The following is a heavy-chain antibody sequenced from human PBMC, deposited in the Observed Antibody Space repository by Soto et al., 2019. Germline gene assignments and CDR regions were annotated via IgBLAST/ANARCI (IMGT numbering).Heavy chain of an antibody. V-gene: IGHV3-33*01. CDR1: GFTFNNYG. Sequence: QVQLVESGGGVVQPGRSLRLSCVASGFTFNNYGMHWVRQAPGKGLEWVAVIWNDGSNSYYVNSVKGRFTISRDNSKNTLYLQMSSLRAEDTAVYYCARRQISPPTRGAATARGAMDVW. CDR2: IWNDGSNS. D-gene: IGHD6-13*01. CDR3: ARRQISPPTRGAATARGAMDV. J-gene: IGHJ6*01.